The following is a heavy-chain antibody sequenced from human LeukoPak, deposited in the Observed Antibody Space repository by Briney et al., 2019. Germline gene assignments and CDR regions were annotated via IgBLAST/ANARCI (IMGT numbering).Heavy chain of an antibody. CDR2: ISGSGGST. J-gene: IGHJ4*02. Sequence: GGSLRLSCAASGFTFSSYAMSWVRQAPGKGLEWVSGISGSGGSTYYADSVKGRFTISRDKSKNTLYLQMNSLRAEGTAVYYCAKVGSGSYYSPFDYWGQGTLVTVSS. V-gene: IGHV3-23*01. CDR3: AKVGSGSYYSPFDY. D-gene: IGHD3-10*01. CDR1: GFTFSSYA.